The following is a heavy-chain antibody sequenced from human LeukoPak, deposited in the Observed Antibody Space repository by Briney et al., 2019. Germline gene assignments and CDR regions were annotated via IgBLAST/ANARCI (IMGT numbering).Heavy chain of an antibody. Sequence: ASVKVSCKASGYTFTSYDINWVRQATGQGLEWMGWMNPNSGNTGYAQKFQGRVTITRNTSISTAYMKLSSLRSDDTAVYYCARVRWELLSLGAFDIWGQGTMVTVSS. CDR1: GYTFTSYD. V-gene: IGHV1-8*03. CDR3: ARVRWELLSLGAFDI. CDR2: MNPNSGNT. J-gene: IGHJ3*02. D-gene: IGHD1-26*01.